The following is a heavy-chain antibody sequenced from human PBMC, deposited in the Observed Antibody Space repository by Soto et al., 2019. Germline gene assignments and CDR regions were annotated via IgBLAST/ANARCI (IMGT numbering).Heavy chain of an antibody. CDR2: ISAYNGNA. CDR1: GYTFTSYG. D-gene: IGHD2-2*01. CDR3: ASYNRYCSSTSCYVFDY. Sequence: ASVKVSCKASGYTFTSYGISWVRQAPGQGLEWMGWISAYNGNANYAQKLQGRVTMTTDTSTSTAYMELRSLRSDDTAVYYCASYNRYCSSTSCYVFDYWGLGTLVTVSS. V-gene: IGHV1-18*01. J-gene: IGHJ4*02.